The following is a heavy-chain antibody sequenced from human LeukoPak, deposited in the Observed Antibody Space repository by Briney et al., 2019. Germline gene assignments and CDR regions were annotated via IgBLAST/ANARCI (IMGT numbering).Heavy chain of an antibody. D-gene: IGHD3-3*01. CDR1: GGSISSYY. CDR2: IYYSGST. Sequence: PSETLSLTCTVSGGSISSYYWSWIRQPPGKGLEWIGYIYYSGSTNYNPSLKSRVTMSVDTSKNQFSLKLSSVTAADTAVYYCARVDSTIFGVVNWFDPWGQGTLVTVSS. CDR3: ARVDSTIFGVVNWFDP. J-gene: IGHJ5*02. V-gene: IGHV4-59*12.